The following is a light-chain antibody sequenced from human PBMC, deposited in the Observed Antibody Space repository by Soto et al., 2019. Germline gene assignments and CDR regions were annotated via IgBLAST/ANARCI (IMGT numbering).Light chain of an antibody. J-gene: IGLJ2*01. Sequence: QSVLTQPASVSGSPGQAITISCTGTSRDIGAYNYVSWYQQEPGKAPKLMIYEVSNRPSGVSNRFSGSKSGNTASLTISGLQGEDEADYYCSSYTRRSTVVFGGVTKLTVL. CDR3: SSYTRRSTVV. CDR2: EVS. V-gene: IGLV2-14*01. CDR1: SRDIGAYNY.